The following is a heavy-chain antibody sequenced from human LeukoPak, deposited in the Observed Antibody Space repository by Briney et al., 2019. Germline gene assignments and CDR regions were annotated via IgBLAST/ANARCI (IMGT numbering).Heavy chain of an antibody. CDR2: ISASGGSR. CDR1: GFTFSLYV. CDR3: AQDRGATVTTFAH. Sequence: GGSLRLSCAASGFTFSLYVMSWVRQAPGKGLEWVSGISASGGSRYYADSVKGRFTISRDNSRSTVFLQVNSLRGDDTAVYYCAQDRGATVTTFAHWGLGTLVTVSS. J-gene: IGHJ4*02. V-gene: IGHV3-23*01. D-gene: IGHD4-17*01.